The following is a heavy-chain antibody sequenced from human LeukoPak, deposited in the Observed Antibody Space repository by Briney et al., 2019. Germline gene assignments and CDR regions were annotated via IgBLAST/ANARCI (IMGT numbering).Heavy chain of an antibody. V-gene: IGHV3-21*01. J-gene: IGHJ4*02. CDR3: VRGDSRDF. CDR1: GMTFSSYT. D-gene: IGHD6-13*01. Sequence: GGSLRLSCVASGMTFSSYTMNWVRQAPGKGLEWVSSISSSSSHTHYADSMKGRFTISRDNAKNSLYLQMNSLRADDTAVYYCVRGDSRDFWGQGTLVTVSS. CDR2: ISSSSSHT.